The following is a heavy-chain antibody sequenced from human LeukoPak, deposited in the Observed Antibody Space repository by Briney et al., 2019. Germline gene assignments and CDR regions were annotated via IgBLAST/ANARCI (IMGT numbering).Heavy chain of an antibody. V-gene: IGHV3-7*03. D-gene: IGHD4-17*01. CDR2: IKPDGREK. J-gene: IGHJ4*02. Sequence: GGSLRLSCAASGFIFSRYWMTWVRQAPGKGLEWVANIKPDGREKKYVCSVKGRFTMTRENAKYSLYLQMSRLRAEDTAVYYYARVGYSDESIDYWGQGTLVTVSS. CDR3: ARVGYSDESIDY. CDR1: GFIFSRYW.